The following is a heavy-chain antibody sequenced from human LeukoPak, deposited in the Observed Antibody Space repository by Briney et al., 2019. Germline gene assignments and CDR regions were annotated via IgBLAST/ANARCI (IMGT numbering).Heavy chain of an antibody. J-gene: IGHJ4*02. CDR1: RFTFSSYW. D-gene: IGHD5-18*01. CDR3: AKVSGYSNFFDY. CDR2: IKQDGSEN. Sequence: GGSLRLSCAASRFTFSSYWMSWVRQAPGKGLEWVANIKQDGSENYYVDSVKGRFTISRDNSKNTLYLQMNSLRPEDTAVYYCAKVSGYSNFFDYWGQGTLVTVSS. V-gene: IGHV3-7*01.